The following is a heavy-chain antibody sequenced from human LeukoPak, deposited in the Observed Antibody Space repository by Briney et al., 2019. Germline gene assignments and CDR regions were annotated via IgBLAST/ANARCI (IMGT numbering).Heavy chain of an antibody. D-gene: IGHD6-6*01. CDR3: ARRACIATRPCYYFDY. Sequence: PSETLSLTCTVSGGSISSGGYYWSWIRQHPGKGLEWIGYIYYSGSTYYNPSLKSRVTISVDTPKNQVSLKLSSVTAADTAVYYCARRACIATRPCYYFDYWGQGTLVTVSS. CDR2: IYYSGST. V-gene: IGHV4-31*03. J-gene: IGHJ4*02. CDR1: GGSISSGGYY.